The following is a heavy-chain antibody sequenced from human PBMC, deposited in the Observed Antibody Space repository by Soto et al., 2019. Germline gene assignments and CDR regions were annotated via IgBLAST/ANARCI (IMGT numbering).Heavy chain of an antibody. CDR1: GGTFSSYA. CDR2: IIPIFGTA. D-gene: IGHD2-15*01. J-gene: IGHJ6*02. Sequence: SVKVSCKASGGTFSSYAISWVRQAPGQGLEWMGGIIPIFGTANYAQKFQGRVTITADESTSTAYMELSSLRSEDTAVYYCARDCSGGSCARKGGMDVWGQGTTVTVSS. V-gene: IGHV1-69*13. CDR3: ARDCSGGSCARKGGMDV.